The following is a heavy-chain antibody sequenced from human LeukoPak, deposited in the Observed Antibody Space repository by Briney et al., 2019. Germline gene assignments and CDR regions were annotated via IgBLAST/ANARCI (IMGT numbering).Heavy chain of an antibody. D-gene: IGHD4-17*01. V-gene: IGHV3-23*01. CDR1: GFTFSSYA. J-gene: IGHJ4*02. Sequence: RGSLRLSCAASGFTFSSYAMSCVRQAPGKGLEWVSAISGSGGSTYHADSVKGRFTISRDNSKNTLYLQMNSLRAEDTAVYYCAKDRRSNGDWGQGTLVTVSS. CDR3: AKDRRSNGD. CDR2: ISGSGGST.